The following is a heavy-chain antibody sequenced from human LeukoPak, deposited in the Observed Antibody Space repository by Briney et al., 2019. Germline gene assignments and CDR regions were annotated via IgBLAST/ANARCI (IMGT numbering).Heavy chain of an antibody. J-gene: IGHJ4*02. V-gene: IGHV3-7*03. Sequence: GGSLRLSCAASGFTFSSYAMSWVRQAPGKGLEWVANINQDGSEKYYVDSVKGRFTISRDNPKKSLYLQMNSLRDEDTAVYYCARAYWGSVDYWGQGTLVTVSS. CDR2: INQDGSEK. CDR1: GFTFSSYA. CDR3: ARAYWGSVDY. D-gene: IGHD7-27*01.